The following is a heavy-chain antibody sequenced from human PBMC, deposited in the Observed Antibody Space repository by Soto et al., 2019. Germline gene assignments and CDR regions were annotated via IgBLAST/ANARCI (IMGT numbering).Heavy chain of an antibody. J-gene: IGHJ6*02. CDR1: GGTFSSYA. V-gene: IGHV1-69*13. Sequence: SVNVSCNASGGTFSSYAISWVRRAPGQGLEWMRGIIPIFGTANYAQKFEVRVTITADESTRTAYMELSSLRSEDTAVYYCARGYSSGQDTRLYGMDVWGQGTTVTVSS. CDR2: IIPIFGTA. D-gene: IGHD6-19*01. CDR3: ARGYSSGQDTRLYGMDV.